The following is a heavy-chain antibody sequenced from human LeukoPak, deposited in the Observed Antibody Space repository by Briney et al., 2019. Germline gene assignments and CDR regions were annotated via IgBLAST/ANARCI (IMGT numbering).Heavy chain of an antibody. D-gene: IGHD3/OR15-3a*01. CDR3: AKRGVVIRVILVGFHKEAYYFES. CDR1: GITLSNYG. J-gene: IGHJ4*02. Sequence: GGSLRLPCAVSGITLSNYGMSWVRQALGKGLEWVAGISDSGGSTKYADSVKGRFTISRDNPKNTLFLQMNSLRAEDTAVYFCAKRGVVIRVILVGFHKEAYYFESWGQGALVTVSS. CDR2: ISDSGGST. V-gene: IGHV3-23*01.